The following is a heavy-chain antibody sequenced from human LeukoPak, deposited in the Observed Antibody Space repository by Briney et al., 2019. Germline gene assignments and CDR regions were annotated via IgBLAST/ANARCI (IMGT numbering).Heavy chain of an antibody. CDR1: GFTFSSYA. V-gene: IGHV3-23*01. Sequence: GGSLRLSCAASGFTFSSYAMSWVRQAPGKGLGWVSAISGSGGSIYYADSVKGRFTISRDNSKNTLYLQMNSLRAEDTAVYYCAKGRGYSGYEAIDYWGQGTLVTVSS. CDR3: AKGRGYSGYEAIDY. J-gene: IGHJ4*02. CDR2: ISGSGGSI. D-gene: IGHD5-12*01.